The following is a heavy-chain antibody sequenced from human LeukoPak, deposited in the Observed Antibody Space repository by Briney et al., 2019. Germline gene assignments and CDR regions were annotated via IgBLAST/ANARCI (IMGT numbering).Heavy chain of an antibody. CDR3: ARDDRVLRYFEWLTS. D-gene: IGHD3-9*01. J-gene: IGHJ4*02. CDR1: GFTFSRYW. V-gene: IGHV3-7*01. Sequence: GESLRLSCAASGFTFSRYWMSWVRQAPGKGLEWVANIKQDGSEKYYVDSVKGRFTISRDNAKNSLYLQMNSLRAEDTAVYYCARDDRVLRYFEWLTSWGQGTLVTVSS. CDR2: IKQDGSEK.